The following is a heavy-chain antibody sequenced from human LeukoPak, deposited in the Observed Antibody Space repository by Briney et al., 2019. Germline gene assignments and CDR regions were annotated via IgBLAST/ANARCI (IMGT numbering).Heavy chain of an antibody. Sequence: PGGSLRLSCAASGLTFSSYAMHWVRQAPGKGLEWVAVISYDGSNKYYADSVKGRFTISRDNFKNTLYLQMNSLRAEDTAVYYCARGCSGGSCYSMPPTPDDAFDIWGQGTMVTVSS. V-gene: IGHV3-30*04. CDR3: ARGCSGGSCYSMPPTPDDAFDI. D-gene: IGHD2-15*01. CDR2: ISYDGSNK. CDR1: GLTFSSYA. J-gene: IGHJ3*02.